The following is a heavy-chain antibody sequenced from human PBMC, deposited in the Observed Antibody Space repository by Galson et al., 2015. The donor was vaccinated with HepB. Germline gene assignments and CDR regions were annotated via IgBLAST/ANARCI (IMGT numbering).Heavy chain of an antibody. CDR3: TTNYYDSSGYSYTLPHYYYMDV. D-gene: IGHD3-22*01. V-gene: IGHV3-15*07. CDR2: IKSKTDGGTT. Sequence: SLRLSCAASGFTFSNAWMNWVRQAPGKGLEWVGRIKSKTDGGTTDYAAPVKGRFTISRDDSKNTLYLQMNSLKTEDTAVYYCTTNYYDSSGYSYTLPHYYYMDVWGKGTTVTVSS. J-gene: IGHJ6*03. CDR1: GFTFSNAW.